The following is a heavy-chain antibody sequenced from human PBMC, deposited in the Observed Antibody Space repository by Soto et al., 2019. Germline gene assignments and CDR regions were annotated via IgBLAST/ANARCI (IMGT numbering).Heavy chain of an antibody. D-gene: IGHD4-17*01. V-gene: IGHV4-30-2*01. CDR3: ARTSIIGTTAFQYGLDV. CDR1: GGSISSGAYS. Sequence: PSETLSLTCEVSGGSISSGAYSWSWIRQPPGKGLEWMGYIYHSGSTYYNPSLKNRVTISVDRSKNQFSLKLTSVTAADTAVYYCARTSIIGTTAFQYGLDVWGQGTTVTVYS. J-gene: IGHJ6*02. CDR2: IYHSGST.